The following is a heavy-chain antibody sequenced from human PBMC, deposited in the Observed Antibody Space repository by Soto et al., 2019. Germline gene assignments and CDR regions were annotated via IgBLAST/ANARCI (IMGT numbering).Heavy chain of an antibody. J-gene: IGHJ5*02. V-gene: IGHV4-39*01. CDR2: IYYSGST. D-gene: IGHD5-18*01. Sequence: SETLSLTCTVSGGSISSSSYYWGWIRQPPGKGLEWIGSIYYSGSTYYNPSLKSRVTISVDTSKNQFSLKLSSVTAADTAVYYCARRDGGYSYGYGNWFDPWGQGTLVTVSS. CDR3: ARRDGGYSYGYGNWFDP. CDR1: GGSISSSSYY.